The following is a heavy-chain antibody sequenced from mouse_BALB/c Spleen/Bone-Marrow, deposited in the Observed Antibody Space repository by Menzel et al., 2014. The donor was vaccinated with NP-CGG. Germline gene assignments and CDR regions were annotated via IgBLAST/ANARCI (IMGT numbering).Heavy chain of an antibody. Sequence: EVKLMESGGGLVQPGGFLRLSCATSGFTFTDHYMSWVSQPPGKALEWLGFIRNRANGYTTEYSASVKGRFTISRDNSQSIVYLQMNTLRAEDSATYYCARDYLYYFDYWGQGTTLTVSS. D-gene: IGHD2-1*01. V-gene: IGHV7-3*02. J-gene: IGHJ2*01. CDR2: IRNRANGYTT. CDR1: GFTFTDHY. CDR3: ARDYLYYFDY.